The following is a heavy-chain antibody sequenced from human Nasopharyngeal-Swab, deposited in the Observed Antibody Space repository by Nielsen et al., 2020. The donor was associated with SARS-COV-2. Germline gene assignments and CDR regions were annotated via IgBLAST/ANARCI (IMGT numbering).Heavy chain of an antibody. CDR2: INHSGST. D-gene: IGHD3-22*01. Sequence: SETLSLTPAVSGGSFSGYYWSWVRQPPGKGLEWIGEINHSGSTNYNPSLKSRVTISVDTSKNQFSLKLSSVTAADTAVYYCARGAAGYYDSSGYPYFDYWGQGTLVTVSS. J-gene: IGHJ4*02. V-gene: IGHV4-34*01. CDR1: GGSFSGYY. CDR3: ARGAAGYYDSSGYPYFDY.